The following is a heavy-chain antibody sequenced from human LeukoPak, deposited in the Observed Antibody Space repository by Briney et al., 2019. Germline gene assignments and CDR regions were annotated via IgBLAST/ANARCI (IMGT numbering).Heavy chain of an antibody. J-gene: IGHJ4*02. CDR2: IYHSGNT. V-gene: IGHV4-4*09. CDR1: GVSITTYY. CDR3: ATMTRRGQYYFDN. Sequence: SETLSLTCTVSGVSITTYYWSWVRQPPGKGLEWFGFIYHSGNTNYNPSLKSRVTMSVDTSKSQFSLRLSSVTAADTAVYYCATMTRRGQYYFDNWGQGTLVSVSS. D-gene: IGHD3-22*01.